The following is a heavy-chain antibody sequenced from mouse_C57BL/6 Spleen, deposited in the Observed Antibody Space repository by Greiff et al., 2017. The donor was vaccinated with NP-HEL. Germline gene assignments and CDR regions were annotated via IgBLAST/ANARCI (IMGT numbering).Heavy chain of an antibody. CDR2: INPNNGGT. Sequence: VQLQQSGPELVKPGASVKMSCKASGYTFTDYNMHWVKQSHGKSLEWIGYINPNNGGTSYNQKFKGKATLTVNKSSSTAYMELRSLTSEDSAVYDCARSDLLRPAWFAYWGQGTLVTVSA. V-gene: IGHV1-22*01. CDR1: GYTFTDYN. J-gene: IGHJ3*01. CDR3: ARSDLLRPAWFAY. D-gene: IGHD1-2*01.